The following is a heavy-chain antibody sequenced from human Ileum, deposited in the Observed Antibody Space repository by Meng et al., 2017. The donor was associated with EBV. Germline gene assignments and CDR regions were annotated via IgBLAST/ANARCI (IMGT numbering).Heavy chain of an antibody. D-gene: IGHD6-19*01. Sequence: QVELVQSGTEVKNPGASVKVSFNPAGYTFTSYGNTWVRQAPGQGLEWMGWISGYNGNANYAQKLQGRVTMTTDTSTSTVYMELRSLRSEDTAVYYCARIAGSGWNFDYWGQGTLVTVSS. J-gene: IGHJ4*02. CDR3: ARIAGSGWNFDY. V-gene: IGHV1-18*01. CDR2: ISGYNGNA. CDR1: GYTFTSYG.